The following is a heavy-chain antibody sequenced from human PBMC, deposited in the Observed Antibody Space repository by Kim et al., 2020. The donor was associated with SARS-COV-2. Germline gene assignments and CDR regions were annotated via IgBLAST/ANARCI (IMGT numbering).Heavy chain of an antibody. J-gene: IGHJ6*02. CDR1: GFTFSSYW. CDR2: IKQDGSEK. D-gene: IGHD5-12*01. CDR3: ARDSLYSGYENYYYYGMDV. Sequence: GGSLRLSCAASGFTFSSYWMSWVRQAPGKGLEWVANIKQDGSEKYYVDSVNGRFTISRDNAKNSLYLQMNSLRAEDTAVYYCARDSLYSGYENYYYYGMDVWGQGTTVTVSS. V-gene: IGHV3-7*03.